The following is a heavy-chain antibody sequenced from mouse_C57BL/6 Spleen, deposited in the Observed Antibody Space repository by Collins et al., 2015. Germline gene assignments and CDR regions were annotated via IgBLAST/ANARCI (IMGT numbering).Heavy chain of an antibody. V-gene: IGHV1-52*01. CDR1: GYTFTSYW. CDR3: AREDDYDGDYYAMDY. CDR2: IDPSDSET. J-gene: IGHJ4*01. Sequence: QVQLQQPGAELVRPGSSVKLSCKASGYTFTSYWMHWVKQRPIQGLEWIGNIDPSDSETHYNQKFKDKATLTVDKSSSTAYMQLSSLTSEDSAVYYCAREDDYDGDYYAMDYWSQGTSVTVSS. D-gene: IGHD2-4*01.